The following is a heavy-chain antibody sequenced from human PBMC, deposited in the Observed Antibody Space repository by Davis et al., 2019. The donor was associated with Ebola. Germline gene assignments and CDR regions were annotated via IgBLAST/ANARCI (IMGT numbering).Heavy chain of an antibody. J-gene: IGHJ4*02. D-gene: IGHD4-17*01. Sequence: MPSETLSLTCTVSGGSISSYYWSWIRQPPGKGLEWIGYIYYSGSTNYNPSLKSRVTISVDTSKNQFSLKLSSVTAADTAMYYCARATDDYGDYVLPYWGQGALVTVSS. CDR2: IYYSGST. V-gene: IGHV4-59*01. CDR3: ARATDDYGDYVLPY. CDR1: GGSISSYY.